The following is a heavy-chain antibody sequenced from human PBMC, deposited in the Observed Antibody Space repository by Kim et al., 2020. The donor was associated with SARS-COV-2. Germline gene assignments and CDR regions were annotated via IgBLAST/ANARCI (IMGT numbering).Heavy chain of an antibody. CDR3: AKAWYPTYFDY. CDR2: ISGNGGST. CDR1: GFTFSSYA. Sequence: GGSLRLSCAASGFTFSSYAISWVRQAPGKGLEWVAAISGNGGSTSYADSVKGRFTISRDNSKNTLYLQMNSLRAEDTAVYYCAKAWYPTYFDYWGQGTLVTVSS. V-gene: IGHV3-23*01. D-gene: IGHD1-20*01. J-gene: IGHJ4*02.